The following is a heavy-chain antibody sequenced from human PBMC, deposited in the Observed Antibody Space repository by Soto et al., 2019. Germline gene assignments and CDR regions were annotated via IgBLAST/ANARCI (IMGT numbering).Heavy chain of an antibody. CDR2: INPISGGT. Sequence: GASVKVSCKASGYTFTGHYMHWVRQAPGQGLEWMGWINPISGGTNYAQNFQGKVTMTRDTSTSTAYLELSRLSSDDTAVYYCARRGALRYFAHDPYYFDFWGQGTLVTVS. CDR1: GYTFTGHY. J-gene: IGHJ4*02. V-gene: IGHV1-2*02. CDR3: ARRGALRYFAHDPYYFDF. D-gene: IGHD3-9*01.